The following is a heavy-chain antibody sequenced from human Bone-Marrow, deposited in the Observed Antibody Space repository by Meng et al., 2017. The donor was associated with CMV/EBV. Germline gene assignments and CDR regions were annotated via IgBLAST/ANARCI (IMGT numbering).Heavy chain of an antibody. J-gene: IGHJ6*02. CDR3: ARDSVNIEAADYYYYYGMDV. Sequence: ASVKVSCKASGYTFTSYGISWVRQAPGQGLEWMGWISAYNGNTNYAQKLQGRVTMTTDTSTSTAYIELRSLRSDDTAAYYCARDSVNIEAADYYYYYGMDVWGQGTTVTVSS. CDR1: GYTFTSYG. CDR2: ISAYNGNT. V-gene: IGHV1-18*01. D-gene: IGHD6-13*01.